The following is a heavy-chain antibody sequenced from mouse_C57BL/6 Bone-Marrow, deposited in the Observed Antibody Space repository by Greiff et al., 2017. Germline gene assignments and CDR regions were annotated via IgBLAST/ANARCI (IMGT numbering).Heavy chain of an antibody. CDR1: GYTFTSYW. Sequence: QVQLQQSGAELVKPGASVKLSCKASGYTFTSYWMQWVKQRPGQGLEWIGEIDPSDSYTNYNQKFKGKATLTVDTSSSTAYMQLSSLTSEDSAVYYCAREGFYDALDYWGQGTTLTVSS. CDR2: IDPSDSYT. CDR3: AREGFYDALDY. D-gene: IGHD2-3*01. V-gene: IGHV1-50*01. J-gene: IGHJ2*01.